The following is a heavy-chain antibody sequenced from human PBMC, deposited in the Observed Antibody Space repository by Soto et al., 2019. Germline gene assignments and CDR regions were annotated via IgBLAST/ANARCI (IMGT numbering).Heavy chain of an antibody. V-gene: IGHV4-39*01. J-gene: IGHJ4*02. CDR1: GGSISSSSYY. CDR2: IYYSGST. D-gene: IGHD1-20*01. CDR3: ATLTGTD. Sequence: SETLSLTCTVSGGSISSSSYYWGWIRQPPGKGLEWIGSIYYSGSTYYNPSLKSRVTISVDTSKNQFSLKLSSVTAADTAVYYRATLTGTDWGQGTLVSGSS.